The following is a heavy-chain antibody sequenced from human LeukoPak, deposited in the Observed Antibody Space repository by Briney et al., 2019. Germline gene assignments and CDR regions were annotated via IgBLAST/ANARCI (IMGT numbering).Heavy chain of an antibody. CDR1: GFTFSSYG. V-gene: IGHV3-33*01. CDR3: ARGGYGGTSHYFDY. CDR2: IWYDGTNK. J-gene: IGHJ4*02. Sequence: GGSLRLSCVASGFTFSSYGMHWVRQAPGKGLEWVAVIWYDGTNKYYADSVKGRFTISRDNSKNTLYLQMNGLRAEDTAVYYCARGGYGGTSHYFDYWGQGTLVTVSS. D-gene: IGHD4-23*01.